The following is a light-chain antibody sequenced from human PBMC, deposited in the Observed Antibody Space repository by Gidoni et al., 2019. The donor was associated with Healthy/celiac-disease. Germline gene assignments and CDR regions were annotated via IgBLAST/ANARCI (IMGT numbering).Light chain of an antibody. CDR2: GAS. V-gene: IGKV3-15*01. J-gene: IGKJ1*01. CDR1: QSVSSN. Sequence: EIVMTQSPATLSVSPGERATLSCRASQSVSSNLAWYQQKPGQAPRLLIYGASTRATGIPAWFSGSGSGTAFTLTISSLQSEDFAVYYCQQYNNWPEKTFGQGTKVEIK. CDR3: QQYNNWPEKT.